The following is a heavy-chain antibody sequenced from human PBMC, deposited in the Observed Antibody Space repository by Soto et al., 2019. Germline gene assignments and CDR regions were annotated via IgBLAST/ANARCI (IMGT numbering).Heavy chain of an antibody. J-gene: IGHJ2*01. Sequence: PGGSLRLSCAASGFTFSSYAMSWVRQAPGKGLEWVSAISGSGGSTYYADSVKGRFTISRDNSKNTLYLQLNSLRAEDTAVYYCAKVGGNPSRWYFDLWGRGTLVTVSS. CDR1: GFTFSSYA. D-gene: IGHD2-15*01. V-gene: IGHV3-23*01. CDR3: AKVGGNPSRWYFDL. CDR2: ISGSGGST.